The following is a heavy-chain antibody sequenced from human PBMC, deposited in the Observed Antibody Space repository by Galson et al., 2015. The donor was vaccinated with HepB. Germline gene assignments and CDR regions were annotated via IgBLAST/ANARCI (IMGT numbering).Heavy chain of an antibody. V-gene: IGHV3-15*01. CDR1: GFTFSNAW. Sequence: SLRLSCAASGFTFSNAWMSWVRQAPGKGLEWVGRIKSKTDGGTTDYAAPVKGRFTISRDDSKNTLYLQMNSLKTEDTAVYYCTTDMGGYSGSATFDYWGQGTLVTVSS. D-gene: IGHD5-12*01. CDR3: TTDMGGYSGSATFDY. CDR2: IKSKTDGGTT. J-gene: IGHJ4*02.